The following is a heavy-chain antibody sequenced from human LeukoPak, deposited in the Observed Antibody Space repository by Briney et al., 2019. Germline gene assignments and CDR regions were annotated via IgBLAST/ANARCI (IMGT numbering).Heavy chain of an antibody. D-gene: IGHD6-19*01. Sequence: GGSLRLSCAASGFIFSSYAMHWVRQAPGKGLEWVAVTSYDGSNIYYADSVKGRFTISRDNSKNTLYLQMNSLRPEDTAVYYCARAKIPATAVAGRRHYYYYMDVWGKGTTVTVSS. CDR3: ARAKIPATAVAGRRHYYYYMDV. CDR1: GFIFSSYA. J-gene: IGHJ6*03. CDR2: TSYDGSNI. V-gene: IGHV3-30-3*01.